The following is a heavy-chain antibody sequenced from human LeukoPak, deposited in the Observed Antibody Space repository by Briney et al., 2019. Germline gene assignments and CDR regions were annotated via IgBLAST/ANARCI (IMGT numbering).Heavy chain of an antibody. D-gene: IGHD1-26*01. V-gene: IGHV1-46*01. J-gene: IGHJ4*02. CDR3: ARDEKEYIPMGQFDY. CDR1: GYTFTSYY. CDR2: INPSGGST. Sequence: ASVKVSCKASGYTFTSYYMHWVRQAPGQGPEWMGIINPSGGSTSYAQKFQGRVTMTRDTSTSTVYMELSSLRSEDTAVYYCARDEKEYIPMGQFDYWGQGTLVTVSS.